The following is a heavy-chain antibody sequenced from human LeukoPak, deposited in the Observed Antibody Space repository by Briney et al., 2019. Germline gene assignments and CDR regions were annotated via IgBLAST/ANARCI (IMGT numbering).Heavy chain of an antibody. D-gene: IGHD3-10*01. CDR3: ARVVHRSAYYYYYMDV. V-gene: IGHV4-59*01. Sequence: SETLSLTCAVYGGSFSGYYWSWIRQPPGKGLEWIGYIYYGGSTNYNPSLKSRVTISVDTSKNQFSLKLSSVTAADTALYYCARVVHRSAYYYYYMDVWGKGTTVTVSS. CDR2: IYYGGST. J-gene: IGHJ6*03. CDR1: GGSFSGYY.